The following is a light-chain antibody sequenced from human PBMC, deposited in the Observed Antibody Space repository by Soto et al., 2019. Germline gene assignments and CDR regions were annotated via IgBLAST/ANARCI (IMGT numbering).Light chain of an antibody. CDR3: QQYVTPPPYT. J-gene: IGKJ2*01. Sequence: EIVLTQSPGTLSLSPGERATLSCRASQSVTNSYLDWYQQKPGQAPRLLIYAASSRATGIPDRFSGSGSGTDFTLTISRLEPEDFAVYYCQQYVTPPPYTFGQGTKLEIK. CDR1: QSVTNSY. V-gene: IGKV3-20*01. CDR2: AAS.